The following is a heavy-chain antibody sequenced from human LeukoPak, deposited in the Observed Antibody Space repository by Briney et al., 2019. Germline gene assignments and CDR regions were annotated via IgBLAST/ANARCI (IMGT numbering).Heavy chain of an antibody. J-gene: IGHJ4*02. CDR1: GYSISSGYY. Sequence: KPSETLSLTCAVSGYSISSGYYWGWIRQPPGKGLEWIGSIYHSGNTYYNPSLKSRVTISVDTSKNQFSLKLSSVTAADTAVYYCARDNIAADRLGYWGQGTLVTVSS. D-gene: IGHD6-13*01. CDR2: IYHSGNT. V-gene: IGHV4-38-2*02. CDR3: ARDNIAADRLGY.